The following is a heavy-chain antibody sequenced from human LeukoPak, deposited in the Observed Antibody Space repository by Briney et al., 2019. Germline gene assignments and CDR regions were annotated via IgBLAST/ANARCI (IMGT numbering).Heavy chain of an antibody. Sequence: GASVKVSCKASGYIFTTYGISWVRQAPGQGLEWMGWINTYNGNIDYAQKPQGRVTMTTDTSTSTAYMELRSLRSDDTAVYSCARDPLTAMVGYADYWGQGTLVTVSS. CDR3: ARDPLTAMVGYADY. CDR2: INTYNGNI. V-gene: IGHV1-18*01. D-gene: IGHD5-18*01. CDR1: GYIFTTYG. J-gene: IGHJ4*02.